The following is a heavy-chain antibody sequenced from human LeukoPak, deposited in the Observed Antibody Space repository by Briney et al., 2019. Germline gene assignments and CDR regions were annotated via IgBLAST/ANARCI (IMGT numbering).Heavy chain of an antibody. J-gene: IGHJ4*02. CDR2: INSDGSST. D-gene: IGHD6-13*01. Sequence: GGSLRLSCAASGFTFSSYWMHWVRHAPGKGLVWVSRINSDGSSTSYADSVKGRFTISRDNAKNTLYLQMNSLRAEDTAVYYCARDYRGAAGGRFDFWGQGTLVTVSS. V-gene: IGHV3-74*01. CDR3: ARDYRGAAGGRFDF. CDR1: GFTFSSYW.